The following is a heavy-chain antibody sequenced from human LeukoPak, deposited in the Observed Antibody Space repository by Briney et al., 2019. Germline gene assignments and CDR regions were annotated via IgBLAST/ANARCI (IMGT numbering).Heavy chain of an antibody. CDR2: IKPDGSEK. Sequence: GGSLRLSCAASGFTFSDYYMSWIRQAPGKGLEWVANIKPDGSEKTYVDSVKGRFTISRDNARNSLYLQMNSLRAEDTAVYYCATVWLTAPYFDYWGQGTLVTVSS. CDR1: GFTFSDYY. CDR3: ATVWLTAPYFDY. D-gene: IGHD6-19*01. V-gene: IGHV3-7*01. J-gene: IGHJ4*02.